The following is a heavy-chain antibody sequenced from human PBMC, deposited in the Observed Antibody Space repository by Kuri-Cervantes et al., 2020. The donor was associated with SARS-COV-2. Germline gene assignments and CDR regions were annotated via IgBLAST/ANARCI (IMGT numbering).Heavy chain of an antibody. CDR1: GGSISSSSYY. J-gene: IGHJ6*03. Sequence: SETLSLTCTVSGGSISSSSYYWGWIRQPPGKGLEWIGSIYYSGSTYYNPSLKSRVTISVDTSKNQFSLKLSLVTAADTAEYYCARDKGTYKKSYYYYYYMDVWGKGTTVTVSS. CDR2: IYYSGST. V-gene: IGHV4-39*07. D-gene: IGHD1-14*01. CDR3: ARDKGTYKKSYYYYYYMDV.